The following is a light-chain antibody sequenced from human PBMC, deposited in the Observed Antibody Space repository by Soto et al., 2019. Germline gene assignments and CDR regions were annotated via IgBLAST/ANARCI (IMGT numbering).Light chain of an antibody. CDR2: DTS. CDR1: QSVENY. V-gene: IGKV3-11*01. Sequence: EIVLTQSPATLSLSPGERATLSCRASQSVENYLAWFQQKRGQAPRLLIYDTSNRAAGIPDRFSGSVSGTDFTLTTSSLEPADFAVYYCHQRYIWPPLTFGGGTKVEIK. J-gene: IGKJ4*01. CDR3: HQRYIWPPLT.